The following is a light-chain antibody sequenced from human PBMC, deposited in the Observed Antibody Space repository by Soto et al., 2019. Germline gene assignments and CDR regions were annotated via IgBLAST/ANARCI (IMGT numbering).Light chain of an antibody. CDR3: SSFAGGNNLL. CDR2: EVS. V-gene: IGLV2-8*01. J-gene: IGLJ2*01. CDR1: SSDVGGYNF. Sequence: QSALTQAPSASGSPGQSVTISCTGTSSDVGGYNFVSWYQQNPGKAPKLLIYEVSKRPSGVPDRFSGSKSDNTASLTVSGLQAEDEADYYCSSFAGGNNLLFGGGTKVTVL.